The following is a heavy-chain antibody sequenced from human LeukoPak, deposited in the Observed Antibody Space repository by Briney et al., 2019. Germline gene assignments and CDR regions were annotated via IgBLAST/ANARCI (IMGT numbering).Heavy chain of an antibody. Sequence: GGSLRLSCAASGFTFSSYGMHWVRQAPGKGLEWVAIISYDGSNKYYVDSVKGRFTISRDISKNTLYLEMNSLRAEDTAVYYCAKDDGYGAFDIWGQGTMVTVSS. D-gene: IGHD5-18*01. J-gene: IGHJ3*02. V-gene: IGHV3-30*18. CDR2: ISYDGSNK. CDR1: GFTFSSYG. CDR3: AKDDGYGAFDI.